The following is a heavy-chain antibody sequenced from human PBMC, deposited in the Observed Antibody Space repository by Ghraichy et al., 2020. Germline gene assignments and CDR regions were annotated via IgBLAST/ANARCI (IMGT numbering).Heavy chain of an antibody. D-gene: IGHD6-19*01. Sequence: ASVKVSCKASGYTFTSYSIHWVRQAPGQGLEWMGWINGADGRTSHSQRFQDRLTLTRDTSASTAYMELSSLRSEDTAIYYCARDDGVAGEDYWGQGTLVTVSS. CDR3: ARDDGVAGEDY. CDR2: INGADGRT. CDR1: GYTFTSYS. J-gene: IGHJ4*02. V-gene: IGHV1-3*01.